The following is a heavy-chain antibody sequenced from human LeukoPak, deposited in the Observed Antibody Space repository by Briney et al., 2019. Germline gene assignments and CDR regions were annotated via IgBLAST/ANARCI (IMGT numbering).Heavy chain of an antibody. CDR2: IYYSGST. V-gene: IGHV4-30-4*08. Sequence: SQTLSLTCTVSGGSISSGDYYWSWIRQPPGKGLEWIGYIYYSGSTYYNPSLKSRVTISVDTSKNQFSLKLSSVTAADTAVYYCAREVPYYESDAFDIWGQGTMVTVSS. D-gene: IGHD3-22*01. CDR3: AREVPYYESDAFDI. CDR1: GGSISSGDYY. J-gene: IGHJ3*02.